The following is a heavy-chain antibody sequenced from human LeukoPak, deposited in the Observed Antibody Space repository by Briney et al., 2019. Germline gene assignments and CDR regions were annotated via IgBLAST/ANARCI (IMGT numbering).Heavy chain of an antibody. Sequence: SGPTLVNPTQTLTLTCTFSGFSLSTSGMCVSWIRQPPGKALEWLARIDWDDDKYYSTSLRTRLTISKDTSKNQVVLTMTNMDPVDTATYYCARQTLPWYYDSSGYYPGGFDYWGQGTLVTVSS. CDR2: IDWDDDK. D-gene: IGHD3-22*01. CDR1: GFSLSTSGMC. J-gene: IGHJ4*02. V-gene: IGHV2-70*11. CDR3: ARQTLPWYYDSSGYYPGGFDY.